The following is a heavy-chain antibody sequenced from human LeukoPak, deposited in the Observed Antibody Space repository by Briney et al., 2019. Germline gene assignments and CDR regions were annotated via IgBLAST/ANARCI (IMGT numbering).Heavy chain of an antibody. D-gene: IGHD2-2*01. CDR1: GHSIRSGYY. CDR2: IYHTGST. V-gene: IGHV4-38-2*02. Sequence: SETLSLTCTVSGHSIRSGYYWGWIRQPPGKGLEWIGTIYHTGSTYYNPSLKSRVTISVDTSKNQFSLKLSSVTAADTAVYYCARNYCGSTSCYLGNWGQGTLVTVSS. J-gene: IGHJ4*02. CDR3: ARNYCGSTSCYLGN.